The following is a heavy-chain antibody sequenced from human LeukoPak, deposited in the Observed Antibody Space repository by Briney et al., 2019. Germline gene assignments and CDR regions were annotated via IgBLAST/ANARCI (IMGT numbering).Heavy chain of an antibody. CDR1: GFTFSSYW. V-gene: IGHV3-74*01. Sequence: GGSLRLSCAASGFTFSSYWMHWVRQAPGKGLVWVSRINSDGSSTSYADSVKGRFTISRDNSKNTLYLQMNSLRAEDTAVYYCARSRMYSSSWYGFSGFDPWGQGTLVTVSS. J-gene: IGHJ5*02. CDR3: ARSRMYSSSWYGFSGFDP. CDR2: INSDGSST. D-gene: IGHD6-13*01.